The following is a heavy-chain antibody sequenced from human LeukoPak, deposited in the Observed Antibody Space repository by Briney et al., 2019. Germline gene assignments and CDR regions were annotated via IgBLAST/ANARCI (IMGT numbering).Heavy chain of an antibody. CDR3: ANYGSGSYRFDP. CDR1: GGSISSYY. D-gene: IGHD3-10*01. V-gene: IGHV4-59*01. Sequence: SETLSLTCTVSGGSISSYYWSWIRQPPGKGLEWIGYIYSSGSTNYNPSLKSRITISVDTSKNQFSLKLSSVTAADTAVYYCANYGSGSYRFDPWGQGTLVTVSS. CDR2: IYSSGST. J-gene: IGHJ5*02.